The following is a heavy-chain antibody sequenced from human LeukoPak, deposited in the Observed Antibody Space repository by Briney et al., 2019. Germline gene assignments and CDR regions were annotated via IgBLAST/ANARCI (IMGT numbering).Heavy chain of an antibody. V-gene: IGHV4-39*07. CDR3: ARDLFYEDNWFDP. CDR2: IYYSGST. Sequence: PSETLSLTCTVSGGSISSSSYYWGWIRQPPGKGLEWIGSIYYSGSTYYNPSLKSRVTISVDTSKNQFSLKLSSVTAADTAVYYCARDLFYEDNWFDPWGQGTLVTVSS. CDR1: GGSISSSSYY. D-gene: IGHD5/OR15-5a*01. J-gene: IGHJ5*02.